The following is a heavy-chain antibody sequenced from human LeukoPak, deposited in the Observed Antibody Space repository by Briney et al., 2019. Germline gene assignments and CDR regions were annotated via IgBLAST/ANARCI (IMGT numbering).Heavy chain of an antibody. D-gene: IGHD4-17*01. V-gene: IGHV3-23*01. Sequence: GXSLRLSCAASGFTFSSYAMSWVRQAPGKGLEWVSGISGSGGTKYHADSVKGRFTISRDNSKNTVYLQMNSLRAEDTAVYYCANRGNTVTTLDYWGQGTLVTVSS. J-gene: IGHJ4*02. CDR2: ISGSGGTK. CDR1: GFTFSSYA. CDR3: ANRGNTVTTLDY.